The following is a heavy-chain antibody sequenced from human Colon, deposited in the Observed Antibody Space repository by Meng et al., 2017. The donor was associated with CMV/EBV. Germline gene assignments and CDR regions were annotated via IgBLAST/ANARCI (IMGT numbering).Heavy chain of an antibody. V-gene: IGHV4-38-2*01. J-gene: IGHJ3*01. CDR1: GHSMSAGYF. D-gene: IGHD2-2*02. CDR3: ARSGEENVLVPTAIRRRMYAFDV. CDR2: ISHSMST. Sequence: SETLSLTCSVSGHSMSAGYFWGWIRQPPGKGLEWIVSISHSMSTFYNPSLKGRVIISLDTSKNQFSLRLDSVTASDTAVYYCARSGEENVLVPTAIRRRMYAFDVWGQGTMVTVSS.